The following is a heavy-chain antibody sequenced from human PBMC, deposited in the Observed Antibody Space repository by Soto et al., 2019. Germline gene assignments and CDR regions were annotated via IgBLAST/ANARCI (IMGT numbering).Heavy chain of an antibody. CDR1: GFTFSSYA. CDR3: AKGRADTPSRVYFDY. J-gene: IGHJ4*02. CDR2: ISGSGGSI. Sequence: EVQLLESGGGLVQPGGSLRLSCAASGFTFSSYAMNWVRQAPGKGLAWVSLISGSGGSIYYADSVKGRFTISRDNSKSTSYLQMNSLSAEDTAVYYCAKGRADTPSRVYFDYWGQGTLVTVSS. V-gene: IGHV3-23*01. D-gene: IGHD3-10*01.